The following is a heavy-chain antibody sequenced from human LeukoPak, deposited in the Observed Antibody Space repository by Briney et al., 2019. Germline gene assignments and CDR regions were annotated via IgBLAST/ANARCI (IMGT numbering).Heavy chain of an antibody. D-gene: IGHD3-16*02. CDR2: IYYSGST. V-gene: IGHV4-39*01. CDR1: GGSISSSSYY. J-gene: IGHJ4*02. Sequence: PSETLSLTCTVSGGSISSSSYYWGWIRQPPGKGLEWIGSIYYSGSTYYNPSLKSRVTISVDTSKNQFSLKLSSVTAADTAVYYCARRRVITFGGVIVMPRGYFDYWGQGTLVTVSS. CDR3: ARRRVITFGGVIVMPRGYFDY.